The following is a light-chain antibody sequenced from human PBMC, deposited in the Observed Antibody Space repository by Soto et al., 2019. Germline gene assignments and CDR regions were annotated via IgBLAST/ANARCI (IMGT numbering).Light chain of an antibody. J-gene: IGKJ1*01. Sequence: EIVMTQSPGTLSVSPGERATLSCRASQSVGSTLAWYQQKPGQAPRLLIYGASTRVFGIPARFSGSGSETEFTLTISSLQSEDFAVYYCQQYSNWPRTFGQGTKVEI. CDR2: GAS. V-gene: IGKV3-15*01. CDR3: QQYSNWPRT. CDR1: QSVGST.